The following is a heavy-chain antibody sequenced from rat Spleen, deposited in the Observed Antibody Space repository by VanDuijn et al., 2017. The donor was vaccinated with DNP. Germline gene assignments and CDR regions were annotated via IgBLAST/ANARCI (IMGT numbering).Heavy chain of an antibody. V-gene: IGHV2-77*01. D-gene: IGHD4-1*01. J-gene: IGHJ2*01. CDR1: GFSLTSYG. CDR3: AEIRGAGGYFDY. CDR2: IWGDGST. Sequence: QVQMKETGPGLVQTTQTLSVTCTVSGFSLTSYGVHWVRQAPGKGLEWMGIIWGDGSTNYNSALKSRLSISRDTSKSQVFLTMNSLQTDDTAVYYCAEIRGAGGYFDYWGQGVMVTVSS.